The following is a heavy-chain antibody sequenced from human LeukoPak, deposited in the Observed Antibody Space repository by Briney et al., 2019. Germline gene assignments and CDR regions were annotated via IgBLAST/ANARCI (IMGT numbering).Heavy chain of an antibody. V-gene: IGHV3-23*01. Sequence: GGSLRLSCAASGFTFSSYAMSWVRQAPGKVLEWVSVISNNGGYTYYADSVQGRFTISRDNSKSTLCLQMNSLRAEDTAVYYCAKQLGYCSDGSCYFPYWGQGTLVTVSS. CDR1: GFTFSSYA. D-gene: IGHD2-15*01. J-gene: IGHJ4*02. CDR3: AKQLGYCSDGSCYFPY. CDR2: ISNNGGYT.